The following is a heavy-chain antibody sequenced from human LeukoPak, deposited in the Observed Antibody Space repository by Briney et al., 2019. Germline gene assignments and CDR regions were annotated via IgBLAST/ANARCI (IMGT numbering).Heavy chain of an antibody. CDR1: GGSFSGYY. J-gene: IGHJ4*02. CDR3: ARPQRGYSYGYRYYFDY. Sequence: SETLSLTCAVYGGSFSGYYWSWIRQPPGKGLEWIGGINHSGSTNYNPSLKSRVTISVDTSKNQFSLKLSSVTAADTAVYYCARPQRGYSYGYRYYFDYWGQGTLVTVSS. CDR2: INHSGST. V-gene: IGHV4-34*01. D-gene: IGHD5-18*01.